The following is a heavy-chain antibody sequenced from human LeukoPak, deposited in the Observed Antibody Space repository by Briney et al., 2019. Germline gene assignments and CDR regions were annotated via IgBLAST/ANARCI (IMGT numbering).Heavy chain of an antibody. Sequence: SETLSLTCTVSGGSISSYYWSWIRQPPGKGLEWIGEINHSGSTNYNPSLKSRVTISVDTSKNQFSLKLSSVTAADTAVYYCARGLYGSGSYYNENNWFDPWGQGTLVTVSS. CDR1: GGSISSYY. CDR3: ARGLYGSGSYYNENNWFDP. D-gene: IGHD3-10*01. V-gene: IGHV4-34*01. J-gene: IGHJ5*02. CDR2: INHSGST.